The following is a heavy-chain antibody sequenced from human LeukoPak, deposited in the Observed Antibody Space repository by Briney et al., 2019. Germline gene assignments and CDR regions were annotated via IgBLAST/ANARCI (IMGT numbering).Heavy chain of an antibody. J-gene: IGHJ4*02. D-gene: IGHD1-14*01. CDR2: IHDGGST. CDR1: GFTFSSYA. V-gene: IGHV3-53*01. CDR3: ARTHPTGYFDY. Sequence: GGSLRLSCAASGFTFSSYAMTWVRQAPGKGLEWVSVIHDGGSTYYADSVKGRFTISRDNSKNTVYLQMNSLRAGDTAAYYCARTHPTGYFDYWGQGTLVTVSS.